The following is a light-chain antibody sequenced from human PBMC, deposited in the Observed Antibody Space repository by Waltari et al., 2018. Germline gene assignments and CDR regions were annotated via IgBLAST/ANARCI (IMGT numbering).Light chain of an antibody. CDR1: SSDVGGYNY. CDR2: DVS. V-gene: IGLV2-11*01. Sequence: QSALTQPRSVSGSPGQSVTISCTGTSSDVGGYNYDDWYQQHPGKAPKLMIYDVSKRPSGVPDRFSGSKSGNTASLTISGLQAEDEADYYCCSYAGSYTNVFGSGTKVTVL. J-gene: IGLJ6*01. CDR3: CSYAGSYTNV.